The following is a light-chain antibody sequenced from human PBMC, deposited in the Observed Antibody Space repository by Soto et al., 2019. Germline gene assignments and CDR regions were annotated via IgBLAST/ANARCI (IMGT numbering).Light chain of an antibody. V-gene: IGLV3-25*03. CDR2: KDN. J-gene: IGLJ1*01. CDR3: QSTYGSGTVYV. CDR1: ALAKKY. Sequence: SYELTQSPSVSVSPGQTARITCSGDALAKKYVYWYQLKSGQAPLLVIYKDNERPSGIPERFSGSSSGTIATLTISGVQADDEADYYCQSTYGSGTVYVFGSGTKLTVL.